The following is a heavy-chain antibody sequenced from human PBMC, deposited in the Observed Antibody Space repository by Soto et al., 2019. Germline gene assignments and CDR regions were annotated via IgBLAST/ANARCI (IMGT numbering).Heavy chain of an antibody. CDR2: IKSKTDGGTT. CDR3: TTGVYCSCGSCYGRYGMDV. CDR1: AVTFSKAD. Sequence: GRSRRLSWAASAVTFSKADKHWVRQAPGKGQEWVGRIKSKTDGGTTDYAAPVKGRFTISRDDSKNTLYLQMNSLKTEDTAVYYCTTGVYCSCGSCYGRYGMDVWGQGPTATDSS. J-gene: IGHJ6*02. D-gene: IGHD2-15*01. V-gene: IGHV3-15*07.